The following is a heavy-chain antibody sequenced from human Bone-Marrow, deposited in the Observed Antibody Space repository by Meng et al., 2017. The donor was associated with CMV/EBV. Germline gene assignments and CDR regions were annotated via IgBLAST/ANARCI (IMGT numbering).Heavy chain of an antibody. CDR3: ARDWAKTVTGLLQS. Sequence: ASGFFFDICPMTWIRQAPGRGLEWVSTMDGNGSHAYHAASVKGRFSISRAQSKSTVYLQMASLRVDATAVYYCARDWAKTVTGLLQSWGQGTLVTVSS. CDR2: MDGNGSHA. CDR1: GFFFDICP. V-gene: IGHV3-23*01. D-gene: IGHD6-19*01. J-gene: IGHJ5*02.